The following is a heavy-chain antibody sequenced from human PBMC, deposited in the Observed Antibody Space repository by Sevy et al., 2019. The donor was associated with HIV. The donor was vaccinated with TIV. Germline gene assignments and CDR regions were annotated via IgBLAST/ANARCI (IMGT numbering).Heavy chain of an antibody. J-gene: IGHJ4*02. Sequence: GGSLRLSCAASGFTFSSYAMSWVRQAPGKGLEWVSAISGSGGSTYYADSVKGRFTISRDNSKNTLYLQMNSLRAEDTAVYYCAKGRGGNYGDYFTYFDYWGKGTLVTVSS. CDR2: ISGSGGST. D-gene: IGHD4-17*01. CDR1: GFTFSSYA. V-gene: IGHV3-23*01. CDR3: AKGRGGNYGDYFTYFDY.